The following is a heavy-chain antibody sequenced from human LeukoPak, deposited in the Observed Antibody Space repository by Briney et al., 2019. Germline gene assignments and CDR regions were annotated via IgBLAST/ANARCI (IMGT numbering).Heavy chain of an antibody. CDR2: IRSKANSYAT. CDR1: GFTFSGSA. D-gene: IGHD5-24*01. CDR3: TRRGWLQYDY. Sequence: GGSLRLSCAASGFTFSGSAMHWVRQASGKGLEWVGRIRSKANSYATAYAASVKGRFTISRDDSKNTAYLQMNSLKTEDTAVHYCTRRGWLQYDYWGQGTLVTVSS. J-gene: IGHJ4*02. V-gene: IGHV3-73*01.